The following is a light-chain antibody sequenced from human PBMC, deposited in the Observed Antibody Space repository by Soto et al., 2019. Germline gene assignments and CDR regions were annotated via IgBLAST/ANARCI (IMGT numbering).Light chain of an antibody. CDR1: GSSIGTNT. V-gene: IGLV1-44*01. CDR2: GDN. CDR3: AAWDGSLNKVL. Sequence: QSVLTQPPSASGTPWQRVTISCSGSGSSIGTNTVNWYRQLPGTAPKLLIYGDNQRPSGVPDRFSGSKSGTSASLAISGLQSEDEAEYYCAAWDGSLNKVLFGGGTQLTVL. J-gene: IGLJ2*01.